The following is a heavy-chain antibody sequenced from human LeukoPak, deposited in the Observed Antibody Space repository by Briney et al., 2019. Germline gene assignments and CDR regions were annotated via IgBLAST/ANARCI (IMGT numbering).Heavy chain of an antibody. J-gene: IGHJ4*02. CDR1: GFTVNSNY. CDR2: VYSGDRT. Sequence: GGSLRLSCAASGFTVNSNYMSWVRQAPGKGLEWASVVYSGDRTYYADSVKGRFTISRDDSTNTLYLLMNSLRAEDTAVYYCARGYLIDYWGQGTLVTVSS. CDR3: ARGYLIDY. V-gene: IGHV3-66*01. D-gene: IGHD1-26*01.